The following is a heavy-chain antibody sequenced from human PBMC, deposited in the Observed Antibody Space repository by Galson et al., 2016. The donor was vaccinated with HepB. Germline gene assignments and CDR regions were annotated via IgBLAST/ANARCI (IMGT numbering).Heavy chain of an antibody. V-gene: IGHV3-11*03. CDR2: ISASGAYT. CDR1: SFTFSDYF. Sequence: SLRLSCAASSFTFSDYFMSWIRQAPGKGLEWLSYISASGAYTTYADSVKGRFTISRDHDKKSLYLEMNNVRAEDTATYYCAGGHRYNFDYWGQGILVTVSS. CDR3: AGGHRYNFDY. J-gene: IGHJ4*02. D-gene: IGHD5-18*01.